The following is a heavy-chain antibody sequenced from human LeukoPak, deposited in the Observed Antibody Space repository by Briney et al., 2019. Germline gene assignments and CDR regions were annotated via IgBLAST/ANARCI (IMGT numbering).Heavy chain of an antibody. CDR1: GGSISSGDYY. D-gene: IGHD2-2*01. Sequence: PSETLSLTCTVSGGSISSGDYYWSWIRQPPGKGLEWIGYIYYSGSTNYNPSLKSRVTISVDTSKNQFSLKLSSVTAADTAVYYCARLPALGPADYWGQGTLVTVSS. J-gene: IGHJ4*02. CDR3: ARLPALGPADY. CDR2: IYYSGST. V-gene: IGHV4-61*08.